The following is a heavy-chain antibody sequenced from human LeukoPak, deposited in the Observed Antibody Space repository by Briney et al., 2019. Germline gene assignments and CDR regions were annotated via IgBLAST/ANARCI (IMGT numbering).Heavy chain of an antibody. CDR3: AKYGSGSPRYPSDY. Sequence: GGSLRLSCAACGFTFNNYAMRWVRLAPGKGREGVSAITGSGATTYYADSVKGRFTSSRDNSKDTLSLQMNSLRAEDTAVYYCAKYGSGSPRYPSDYWGQGTLVTVSS. CDR1: GFTFNNYA. V-gene: IGHV3-23*01. J-gene: IGHJ4*02. D-gene: IGHD1-26*01. CDR2: ITGSGATT.